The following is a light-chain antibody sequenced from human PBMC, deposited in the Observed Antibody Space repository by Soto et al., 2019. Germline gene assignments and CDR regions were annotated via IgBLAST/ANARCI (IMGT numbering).Light chain of an antibody. V-gene: IGLV2-14*01. CDR3: SSYTSSSTYV. CDR2: DVS. Sequence: SVLTQPASLSGAPGQSIAISRPGTNSVVGGYNYVSWYQQHPGKAPKLMVYDVSNRPSGVSNRFSGSKSGNTASLTISGLQAEDEADYYCSSYTSSSTYVFGTGTKVTVL. J-gene: IGLJ1*01. CDR1: NSVVGGYNY.